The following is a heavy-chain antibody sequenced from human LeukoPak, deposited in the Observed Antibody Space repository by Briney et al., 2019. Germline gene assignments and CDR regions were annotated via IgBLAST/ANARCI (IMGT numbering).Heavy chain of an antibody. V-gene: IGHV3-30*03. CDR2: ISYDGSNK. Sequence: PGGSLRLSCAASGFTFSSYSMNWVRQAPGKGLEWVAVISYDGSNKYYADSVKGRFTISRDNSKNTLYLQMNSLRAEDTAVYYCARDQTSTVTTSSLFYWGQGTLVTVSS. CDR1: GFTFSSYS. D-gene: IGHD4-17*01. CDR3: ARDQTSTVTTSSLFY. J-gene: IGHJ4*02.